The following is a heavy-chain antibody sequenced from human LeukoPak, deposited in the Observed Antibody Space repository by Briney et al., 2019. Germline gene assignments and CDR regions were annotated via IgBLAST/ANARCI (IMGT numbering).Heavy chain of an antibody. J-gene: IGHJ4*02. D-gene: IGHD5-12*01. CDR3: AGGGYSGYDWGG. V-gene: IGHV3-21*01. CDR1: GFTFSSYS. Sequence: GGSLRLSCAASGFTFSSYSMNWVRQAPGKGLEWVSSISSGSSYIYYADSVKGRFTISRDNAKNSLYLQMNSLRAEDTAVYYCAGGGYSGYDWGGWGQGTLVTVSS. CDR2: ISSGSSYI.